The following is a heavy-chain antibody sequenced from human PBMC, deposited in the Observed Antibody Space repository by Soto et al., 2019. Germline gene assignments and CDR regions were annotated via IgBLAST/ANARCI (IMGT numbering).Heavy chain of an antibody. D-gene: IGHD3-9*01. J-gene: IGHJ4*02. V-gene: IGHV1-18*01. CDR3: ARDSFETLTDL. CDR1: GYSFTSYG. CDR2: ISVNDGNT. Sequence: QVQLVQSGGEVKKPGASVKVSCKASGYSFTSYGISWVRQAPGLGLEWMGWISVNDGNTNYAQKFQGRVTITTDTSTSTAYMELRSLRSDDTAVYYCARDSFETLTDLWGQGTLVTVSS.